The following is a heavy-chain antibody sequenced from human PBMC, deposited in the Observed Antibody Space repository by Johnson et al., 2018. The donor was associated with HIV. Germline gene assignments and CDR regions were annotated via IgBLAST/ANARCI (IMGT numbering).Heavy chain of an antibody. J-gene: IGHJ3*02. D-gene: IGHD3-22*01. V-gene: IGHV3-20*04. CDR2: INWNGGST. CDR1: GFTFSSYT. Sequence: VQLVESGGGLVQPGGSLRLSCAASGFTFSSYTMSWVRQAPGKGLEWVSGINWNGGSTGYADSVKGRFTISRDNAKNSLYLQMNSLRAEDTALYYCTRGRLTYYYDSSGDDAFDIWGQGTMVTVSS. CDR3: TRGRLTYYYDSSGDDAFDI.